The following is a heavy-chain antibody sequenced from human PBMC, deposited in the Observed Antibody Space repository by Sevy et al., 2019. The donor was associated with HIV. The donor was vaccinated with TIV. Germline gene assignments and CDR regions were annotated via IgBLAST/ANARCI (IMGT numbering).Heavy chain of an antibody. CDR3: ARDPRDGYTFDL. J-gene: IGHJ5*02. D-gene: IGHD6-25*01. Sequence: SETLSLTCTVSGGSISSYYWNWIRQPPGKGLEWVGYIYYSGSTYSKPSLKSRVTISIDTSKNQFSLKLSSVTAADTAVYYCARDPRDGYTFDLWGQGTLVTVSS. V-gene: IGHV4-59*01. CDR1: GGSISSYY. CDR2: IYYSGST.